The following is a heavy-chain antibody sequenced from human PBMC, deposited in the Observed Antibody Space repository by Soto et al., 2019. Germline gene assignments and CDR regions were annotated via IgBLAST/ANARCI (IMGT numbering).Heavy chain of an antibody. CDR1: GLTFSSYS. Sequence: GGSLRLSCAASGLTFSSYSMNCVRHASGKGLERVSYISSRISTIYDEDSGKGLFTSSRDNAKNSLYLQMNRLRDEDTAVHYCARDSTTDYYDSSGPPASYPFDIWGQGTMVTVSS. CDR2: ISSRISTI. CDR3: ARDSTTDYYDSSGPPASYPFDI. D-gene: IGHD3-22*01. V-gene: IGHV3-48*02. J-gene: IGHJ3*02.